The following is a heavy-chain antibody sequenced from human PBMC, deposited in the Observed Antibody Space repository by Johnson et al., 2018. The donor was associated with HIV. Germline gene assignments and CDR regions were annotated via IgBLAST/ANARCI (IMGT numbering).Heavy chain of an antibody. CDR2: INSDGSST. V-gene: IGHV3-74*01. D-gene: IGHD3-22*01. Sequence: EVQLVESGGDLVQPGGSLRLSCVGSGFTFSTNWMHWVRQAPGKGLVWVSRINSDGSSTSYAESVKGRFPISRDNAKNTLYLQMDSLGAEDTAVYHCARAMYYYDTSGYLIRPRAFDIWGQGTVVTVSS. J-gene: IGHJ3*02. CDR3: ARAMYYYDTSGYLIRPRAFDI. CDR1: GFTFSTNW.